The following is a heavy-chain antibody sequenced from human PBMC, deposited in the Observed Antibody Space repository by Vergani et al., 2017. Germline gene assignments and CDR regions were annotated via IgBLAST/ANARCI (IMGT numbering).Heavy chain of an antibody. CDR1: ESTFIDYN. V-gene: IGHV1-2*02. CDR3: AHSWNFGKRDGLDS. CDR2: ISPKTGDT. J-gene: IGHJ5*01. D-gene: IGHD1-26*01. Sequence: QVQLMQSGPVMKKPGGSMKVSCQASESTFIDYNIHWVRQAPGQGLQWMGWISPKTGDTDYLQRFQDTVTMTRDASTKTVYLKMTRLTSDDTAIYYCAHSWNFGKRDGLDSWGPGTLVTVSS.